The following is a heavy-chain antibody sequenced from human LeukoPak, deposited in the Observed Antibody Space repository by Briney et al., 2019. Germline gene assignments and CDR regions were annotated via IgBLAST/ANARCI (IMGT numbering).Heavy chain of an antibody. CDR1: GGSISSYY. J-gene: IGHJ4*02. Sequence: SETLSLTCTVSGGSISSYYWSWIRQPPGKGLEWIGYIYYSGSTNYNPSLKSRVTIPVDTSKNQFSLKLSSVTAADTAVYYCAREAVAGTGAIDYWGQGTLVTVSS. CDR3: AREAVAGTGAIDY. D-gene: IGHD6-19*01. CDR2: IYYSGST. V-gene: IGHV4-59*12.